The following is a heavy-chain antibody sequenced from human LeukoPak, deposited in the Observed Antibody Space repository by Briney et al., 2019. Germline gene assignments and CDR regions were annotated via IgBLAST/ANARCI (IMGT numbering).Heavy chain of an antibody. CDR3: ARGANAFDI. J-gene: IGHJ3*02. Sequence: SETLSLTSAVSGGSISSGGYSWSWIRQPPGKGLEWIGYIYHSGSTYYNPSLKSRVTISVDRSKNQFSLKLSSVTAADTAVYYCARGANAFDIWGQGTMVTVSS. CDR1: GGSISSGGYS. V-gene: IGHV4-30-2*01. CDR2: IYHSGST.